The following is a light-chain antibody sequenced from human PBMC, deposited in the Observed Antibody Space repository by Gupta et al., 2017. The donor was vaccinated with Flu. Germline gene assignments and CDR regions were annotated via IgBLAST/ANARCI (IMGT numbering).Light chain of an antibody. CDR3: MQALQTPYS. Sequence: EIVMTQSQLSLPVTPGEPASISCRSSQSFRHSTGYNYLEWYLQKPGQSPQLLIYLGSNRTSGVPDRFSGSGSGTDFTLKNSIVDAEDVGFYYCMQALQTPYSFGQGTKLEIK. CDR1: QSFRHSTGYNY. V-gene: IGKV2-28*01. CDR2: LGS. J-gene: IGKJ2*03.